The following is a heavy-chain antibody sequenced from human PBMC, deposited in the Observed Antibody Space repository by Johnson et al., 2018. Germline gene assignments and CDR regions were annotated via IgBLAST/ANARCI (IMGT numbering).Heavy chain of an antibody. CDR2: MYHSGGT. J-gene: IGHJ1*01. CDR1: GGSISSYY. D-gene: IGHD3-3*02. CDR3: ARGRGTGSYAQAYLDH. Sequence: QVQLQESGPGLVKPSDTLSLMCTVSGGSISSYYYHWIRQSPGKGLEWIGYMYHSGGTNYNPSLNGRVTLSLDTSKNQFSLKLSSVTAADTAMYYCARGRGTGSYAQAYLDHWGKGTLVTVSS. V-gene: IGHV4-59*01.